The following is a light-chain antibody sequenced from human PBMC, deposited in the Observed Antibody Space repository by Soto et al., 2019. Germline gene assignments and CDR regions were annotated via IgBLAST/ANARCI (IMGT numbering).Light chain of an antibody. CDR3: QQYDNLLS. V-gene: IGKV1-33*01. Sequence: DIQMTQSPSSLSASVGDRVTITCQASQDISNYLNWYQQKPGKAPKLLIYDASNLETGVPSRFSGSEYGTDFTFTISSLQPEDIATYYCQQYDNLLSFGGGTKVEIK. CDR2: DAS. J-gene: IGKJ4*01. CDR1: QDISNY.